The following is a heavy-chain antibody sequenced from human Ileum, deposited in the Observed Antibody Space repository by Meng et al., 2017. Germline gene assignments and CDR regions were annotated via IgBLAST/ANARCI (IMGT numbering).Heavy chain of an antibody. Sequence: QVQPVQSGAEVKKPGSSVKVSCKASGGTFSSYTISWVRQAPGQGLEWMGRIIPILGIANYAQKFQGRVTITADKSTSTAYMELSSLRSEDTAVYYCARSSLGWPFLPFDYWGQGTLVTVSS. V-gene: IGHV1-69*02. D-gene: IGHD3-3*01. CDR3: ARSSLGWPFLPFDY. CDR2: IIPILGIA. J-gene: IGHJ4*02. CDR1: GGTFSSYT.